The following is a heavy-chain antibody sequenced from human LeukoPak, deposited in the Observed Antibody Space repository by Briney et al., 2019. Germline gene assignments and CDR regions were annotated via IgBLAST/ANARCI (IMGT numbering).Heavy chain of an antibody. CDR3: ASEDLRLGELSLYGY. D-gene: IGHD3-16*02. J-gene: IGHJ4*02. Sequence: SETLSLTCTVSGYSITSAYYWGWIRQPPGKGLEWIGSFFLKGSTYYNPSLKSRVAISVDTSKNQFSLKLSSVTAADTAVYYCASEDLRLGELSLYGYWGQGTLVTVSS. CDR1: GYSITSAYY. CDR2: FFLKGST. V-gene: IGHV4-38-2*02.